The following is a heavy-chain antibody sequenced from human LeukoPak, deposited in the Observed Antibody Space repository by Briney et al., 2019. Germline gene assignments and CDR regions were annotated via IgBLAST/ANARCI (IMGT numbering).Heavy chain of an antibody. J-gene: IGHJ5*02. CDR1: GGSISSGDYY. CDR3: ARGLGAVPTAIYSWFDP. V-gene: IGHV4-30-4*01. Sequence: SQTLSLTCTVSGGSISSGDYYWSWIRQPPGKGLEWIGYIYYSGSTYYNPSLKSRVTISVDPSKNQFSLKLSSVTAADTAVYYCARGLGAVPTAIYSWFDPWGQGTLVTVSS. CDR2: IYYSGST. D-gene: IGHD2-2*01.